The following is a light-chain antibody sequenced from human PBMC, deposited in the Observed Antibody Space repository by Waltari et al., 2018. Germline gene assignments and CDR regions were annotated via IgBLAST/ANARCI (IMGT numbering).Light chain of an antibody. CDR3: SSYTRSNTWV. V-gene: IGLV2-14*01. CDR2: DVS. Sequence: QSVLTQPASVSGSPGQSITISCTGTSSDIGAYNYLSWYQQHPGKAPKLMIYDVSKWPSGVSNRFSGSKSGNTASLTISGLQADDEADYYCSSYTRSNTWVFGGGTKLTVL. CDR1: SSDIGAYNY. J-gene: IGLJ3*02.